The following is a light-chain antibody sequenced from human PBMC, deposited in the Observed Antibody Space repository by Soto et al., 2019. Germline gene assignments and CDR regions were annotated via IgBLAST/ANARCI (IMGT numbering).Light chain of an antibody. CDR3: QQYGSSPSLT. J-gene: IGKJ4*01. V-gene: IGKV3-20*01. CDR1: QSVSSNY. Sequence: IVLTQSPGTLSLSPGERGALSCRASQSVSSNYVAWYQQKPGQAPRLLISGASNRATGIPDRFSGSGSGTDFTLTISRLEPEDFAVYYCQQYGSSPSLTFGGGTKVDIK. CDR2: GAS.